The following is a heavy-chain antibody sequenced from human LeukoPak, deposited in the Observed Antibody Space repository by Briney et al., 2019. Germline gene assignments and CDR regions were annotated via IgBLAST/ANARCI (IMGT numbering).Heavy chain of an antibody. CDR3: ARDEEYYDSSGSYFDY. CDR1: GYTFTTYY. J-gene: IGHJ4*02. CDR2: LNPSSGST. D-gene: IGHD3-22*01. V-gene: IGHV1-46*01. Sequence: ASVKVSCKASGYTFTTYYMHWVRQAPGQGLEWMGILNPSSGSTSYAQKFQGRVTMTRDTSSSTFYMELRSLQSEDTAVYYCARDEEYYDSSGSYFDYWGQGTLVTVSS.